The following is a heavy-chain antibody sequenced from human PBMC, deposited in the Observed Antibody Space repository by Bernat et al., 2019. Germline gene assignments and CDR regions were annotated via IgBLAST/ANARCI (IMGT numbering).Heavy chain of an antibody. D-gene: IGHD6-6*01. CDR2: ISGSGDST. V-gene: IGHV3-23*01. CDR1: GFTFSSYA. CDR3: AKHAVRVDS. J-gene: IGHJ4*02. Sequence: EVQLLESGGGLVQPGGALRLSCAASGFTFSSYAMTCVRQAPGKGLAYVSGISGSGDSTSYADSVKGRFTVSRDNYKSTLYLQMNSVRAEDTAVYYCAKHAVRVDSWGQGTLVTVSS.